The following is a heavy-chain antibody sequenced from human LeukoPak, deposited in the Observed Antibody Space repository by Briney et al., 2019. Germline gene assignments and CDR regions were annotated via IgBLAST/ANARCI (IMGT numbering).Heavy chain of an antibody. CDR2: ISYDGSNK. CDR1: GFTFSSYA. Sequence: GGSLRLSCAASGFTFSSYAMHWVRQAPGEGLEWLAVISYDGSNKYYADSVKGRFTISRDNSKNTLYLQMTSLTAEDTAVYYCARDTRYCSSTSCYGYYYYYYLDVWGKGTTVTVSS. D-gene: IGHD2-2*01. V-gene: IGHV3-30*04. CDR3: ARDTRYCSSTSCYGYYYYYYLDV. J-gene: IGHJ6*03.